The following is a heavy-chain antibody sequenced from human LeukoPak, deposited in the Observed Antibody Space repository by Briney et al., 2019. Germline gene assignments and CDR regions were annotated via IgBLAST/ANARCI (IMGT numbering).Heavy chain of an antibody. CDR2: MNPNSGNT. J-gene: IGHJ4*02. D-gene: IGHD6-13*01. Sequence: ASVKVSCKASVYTFTSYDINWVRQATGQGLEWMGWMNPNSGNTGYAQKFQGRVTMTRNTSISTAYMELSSLRSEDTAVYYCASIGSSWFRAWDYWGQGTLVTVSS. CDR3: ASIGSSWFRAWDY. CDR1: VYTFTSYD. V-gene: IGHV1-8*01.